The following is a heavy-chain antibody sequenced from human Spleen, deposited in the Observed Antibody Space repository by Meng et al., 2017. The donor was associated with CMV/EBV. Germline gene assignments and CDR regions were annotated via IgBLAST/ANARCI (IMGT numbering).Heavy chain of an antibody. CDR1: GDSISSSTFY. CDR3: ARDLDPMVRENWFDP. Sequence: SETLSLTCTVSGDSISSSTFYWGWIRQPPGKRLEWIGSIYHSGSTYYNPSLKSRVTISVDTSKNQFSLKLSSVTAADTAVYYCARDLDPMVRENWFDPWGQGTLVTVSS. J-gene: IGHJ5*02. V-gene: IGHV4-39*07. CDR2: IYHSGST. D-gene: IGHD3-10*01.